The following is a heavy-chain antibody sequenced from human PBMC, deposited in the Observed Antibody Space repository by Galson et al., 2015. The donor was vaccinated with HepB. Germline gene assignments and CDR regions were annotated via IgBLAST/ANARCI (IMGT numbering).Heavy chain of an antibody. Sequence: SLRLSCAASGFTFSSYAMSWVRQAPGKGLEWVSYISSSSSYTNYADPVKGRFTISRDNAKNSLYLQMNSLRAEDTAVYYCARVIRGSSTSWKFDYWGQGTLVTVSS. CDR3: ARVIRGSSTSWKFDY. J-gene: IGHJ4*02. V-gene: IGHV3-11*06. D-gene: IGHD2-2*01. CDR2: ISSSSSYT. CDR1: GFTFSSYA.